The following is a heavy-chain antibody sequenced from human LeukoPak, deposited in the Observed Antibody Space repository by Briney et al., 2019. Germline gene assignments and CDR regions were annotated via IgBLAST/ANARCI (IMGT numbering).Heavy chain of an antibody. CDR3: TGGRGSYSLDY. V-gene: IGHV3-30*01. CDR2: ISYDGSNE. D-gene: IGHD1-26*01. J-gene: IGHJ4*02. CDR1: GFTLSSYA. Sequence: GRSLRLSCAASGFTLSSYAMHWVRQAPGKGLEWGAIISYDGSNEHYADSVKGRFTISRDNSKNTLYLQMNSLRAEDTAIYYCTGGRGSYSLDYWGRGTLVTVSS.